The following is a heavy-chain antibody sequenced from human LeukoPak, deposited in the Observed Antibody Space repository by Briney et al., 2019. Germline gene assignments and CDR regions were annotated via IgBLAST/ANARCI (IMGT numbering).Heavy chain of an antibody. Sequence: SETLSLTCTVSVGSISSSSYYWGWIRQPPGKGLEWIGSIYYSGSTYYNPSLKSRVTISVDTSKNQFSLKLSSVTAADTAVYYCARGNGITIFGVVTYYFDYWGQGTLVTVSS. CDR3: ARGNGITIFGVVTYYFDY. V-gene: IGHV4-39*01. CDR1: VGSISSSSYY. CDR2: IYYSGST. J-gene: IGHJ4*02. D-gene: IGHD3-3*01.